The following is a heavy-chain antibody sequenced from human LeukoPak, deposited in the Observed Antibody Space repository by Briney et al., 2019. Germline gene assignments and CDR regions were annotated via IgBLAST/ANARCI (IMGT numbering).Heavy chain of an antibody. V-gene: IGHV1-18*01. Sequence: ASVKVSCKASGYTFSSYNFSWVRQAPGQGLEWMGWISAYNGNTKYEQNLQGRITMTTDTSTSTAYMELRSLRSDDTAMYYCARDVGTPDYFDYWGQGTLVTVSS. CDR3: ARDVGTPDYFDY. CDR2: ISAYNGNT. J-gene: IGHJ4*02. CDR1: GYTFSSYN.